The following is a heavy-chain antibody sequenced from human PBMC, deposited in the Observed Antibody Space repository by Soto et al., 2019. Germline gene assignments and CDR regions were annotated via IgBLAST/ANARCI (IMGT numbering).Heavy chain of an antibody. CDR1: GGSISSYY. CDR2: IYYSGST. J-gene: IGHJ6*02. D-gene: IGHD4-17*01. Sequence: SETLSLTCTVSGGSISSYYWSWIRQPPGKGLEWIGYIYYSGSTNYNPSLKSRVTISVDTSKNQFSLKLSSVTAADTAVYYCARDHGDYGYYYYGMDVWGQGTTVTVSS. V-gene: IGHV4-59*01. CDR3: ARDHGDYGYYYYGMDV.